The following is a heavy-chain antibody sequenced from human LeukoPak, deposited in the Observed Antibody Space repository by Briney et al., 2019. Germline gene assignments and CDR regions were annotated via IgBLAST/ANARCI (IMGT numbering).Heavy chain of an antibody. CDR1: GGSMNNYY. D-gene: IGHD6-19*01. V-gene: IGHV4-59*01. J-gene: IGHJ4*01. Sequence: PSETLSLTCSVSGGSMNNYYWSWIRQPPGKGLEWIGYIYYDGTTYYKPSLKSRVTISLHTSRKQFSLKLSSVTAADTAVYFCTGSSGWFYFDFWAHGTLFTVSS. CDR2: IYYDGTT. CDR3: TGSSGWFYFDF.